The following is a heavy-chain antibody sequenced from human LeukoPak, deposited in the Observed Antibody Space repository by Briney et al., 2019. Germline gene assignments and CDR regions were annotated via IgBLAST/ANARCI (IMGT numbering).Heavy chain of an antibody. D-gene: IGHD3-3*01. J-gene: IGHJ6*02. CDR3: GRESGFSYYGLDV. CDR2: MRKKVNRYTT. CDR1: EFTFSDYF. V-gene: IGHV3-72*01. Sequence: GGSLRLSCTGSEFTFSDYFMDWVRQAPGKGREWIGRMRKKVNRYTTEYAASVKGRFAISRDDSQNSLYLEMSNLRTEDTAVYYCGRESGFSYYGLDVWGQGTTVVVSS.